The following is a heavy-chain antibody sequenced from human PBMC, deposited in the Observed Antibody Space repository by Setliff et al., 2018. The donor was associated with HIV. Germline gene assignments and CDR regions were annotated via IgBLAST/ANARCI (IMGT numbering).Heavy chain of an antibody. CDR3: ARRKSGSSYRFFNY. Sequence: PSETLSLTCDVYGGSFSGYYWTWIRQPAGRGLEWIGHISASGNTKYSPTLQSRVTLSVNPSNNQFSLNLTSVTAADTAVYYCARRKSGSSYRFFNYWGLGSLVTVSS. CDR2: ISASGNT. CDR1: GGSFSGYY. V-gene: IGHV4-59*10. J-gene: IGHJ4*02. D-gene: IGHD3-16*02.